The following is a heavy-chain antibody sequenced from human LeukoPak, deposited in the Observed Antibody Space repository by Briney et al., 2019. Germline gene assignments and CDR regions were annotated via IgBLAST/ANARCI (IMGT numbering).Heavy chain of an antibody. V-gene: IGHV4-39*07. CDR1: GGSISSSSYY. CDR2: IYYSGST. J-gene: IGHJ4*02. Sequence: SETLSLTCTVSGGSISSSSYYWGWIRQPPGKGLEWIGSIYYSGSTYYNPSLKSRVTMSVDTSKNQFSLKLSSVTAADTAVYYCARVPGQYYDILTGYYTPYYFDYRGQGTLVTVSS. D-gene: IGHD3-9*01. CDR3: ARVPGQYYDILTGYYTPYYFDY.